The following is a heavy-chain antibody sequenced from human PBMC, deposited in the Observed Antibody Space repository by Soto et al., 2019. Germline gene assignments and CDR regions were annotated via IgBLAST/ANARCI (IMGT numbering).Heavy chain of an antibody. J-gene: IGHJ5*01. D-gene: IGHD5-12*01. CDR3: ARRSNTRGYIDF. CDR1: GGSITSSY. Sequence: KTSETLSLTCTVSGGSITSSYWTWIRQPPGKGLQWIGYIYYTGSIDYNPSLKSRVTLSVDTSKNQLSLKLTSVTATDTAVYYCARRSNTRGYIDFWGHGTLVTVSS. CDR2: IYYTGSI. V-gene: IGHV4-59*01.